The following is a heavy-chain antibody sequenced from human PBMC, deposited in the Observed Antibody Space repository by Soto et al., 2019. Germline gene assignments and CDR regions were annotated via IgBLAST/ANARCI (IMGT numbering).Heavy chain of an antibody. CDR1: GGFVSSGNYY. D-gene: IGHD1-1*01. V-gene: IGHV4-34*01. Sequence: QEQLQQWGAGLLKPSETLSLTCAVYGGFVSSGNYYWSWIRQPPGKGLEWIGEMSHSGGTHFNPSLKCRLTISVDTSKNQFSLKMSSVTAADTALYYCARVERGTATTVVDAFDIWGPGTMVTVSS. J-gene: IGHJ3*02. CDR3: ARVERGTATTVVDAFDI. CDR2: MSHSGGT.